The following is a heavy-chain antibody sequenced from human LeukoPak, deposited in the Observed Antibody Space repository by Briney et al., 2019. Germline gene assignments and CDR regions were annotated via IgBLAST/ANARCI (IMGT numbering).Heavy chain of an antibody. V-gene: IGHV4-34*01. CDR1: GGSFSGYY. Sequence: PLETLSLTCAVYGGSFSGYYWSWIRQPPGKGLEWIGEINHSGSTNYNPSLKSRVTISVDTSKNQFSLKLSSVTAADTAVYYCARGPHYSYYFDYWGQGTLVTVSS. J-gene: IGHJ4*02. D-gene: IGHD2-21*01. CDR3: ARGPHYSYYFDY. CDR2: INHSGST.